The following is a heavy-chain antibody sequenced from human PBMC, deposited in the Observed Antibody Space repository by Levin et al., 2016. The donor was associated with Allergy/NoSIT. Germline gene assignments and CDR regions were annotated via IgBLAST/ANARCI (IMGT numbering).Heavy chain of an antibody. Sequence: GGSLRLSCAASGFRFTDYWMHWVRQAPGKGLVWVSHINSDGSITNYADSVKGRFTISRDNTKNTLFLRLNSPRVEDTATYYCARGLLNNYGVDVWGQGTTVTVSS. CDR1: GFRFTDYW. CDR2: INSDGSIT. J-gene: IGHJ6*02. D-gene: IGHD5-18*01. CDR3: ARGLLNNYGVDV. V-gene: IGHV3-74*01.